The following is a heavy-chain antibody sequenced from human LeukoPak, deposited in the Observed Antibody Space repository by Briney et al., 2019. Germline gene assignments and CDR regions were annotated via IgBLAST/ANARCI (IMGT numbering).Heavy chain of an antibody. CDR3: ARAKQWLVGEFDY. Sequence: SEPLSLTCTVSGGSISSSRYSWGWIRQPPGMGLEWIGNIYYSGTTYYNPSLRSRVIISVDTSNNQFSLKLSSVSAADTAVYYCARAKQWLVGEFDYWGQGTLVTVSS. CDR1: GGSISSSRYS. D-gene: IGHD6-19*01. J-gene: IGHJ4*02. V-gene: IGHV4-39*07. CDR2: IYYSGTT.